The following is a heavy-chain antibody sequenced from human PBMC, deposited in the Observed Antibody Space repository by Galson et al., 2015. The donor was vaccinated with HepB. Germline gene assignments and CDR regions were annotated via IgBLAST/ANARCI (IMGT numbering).Heavy chain of an antibody. CDR1: GGSVSSGSYY. CDR3: ARARRGGILTGYYWFDP. V-gene: IGHV4-61*01. J-gene: IGHJ5*02. CDR2: IYYSGST. Sequence: TLSLTCTVSGGSVSSGSYYWSWIRQPPGKGLEWIGYIYYSGSTNYNPSLKSRVTISVDTSKNQFSLKLSSVTAADTAVYYCARARRGGILTGYYWFDPWGQGTLVTVSS. D-gene: IGHD3-9*01.